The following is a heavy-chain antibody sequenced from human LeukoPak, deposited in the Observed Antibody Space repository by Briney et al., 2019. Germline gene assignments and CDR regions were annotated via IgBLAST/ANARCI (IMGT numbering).Heavy chain of an antibody. CDR1: GGTFSSYA. D-gene: IGHD4-17*01. V-gene: IGHV1-69*06. J-gene: IGHJ4*02. CDR3: ARGGDTVLYYFDY. Sequence: SVKVSCKASGGTFSSYAISWVRQAPGQGLEWMGGIIPIFGTANYAQKFQGRVTITADKSTSTAYMELSSLRAEDTAVYYCARGGDTVLYYFDYWGQGTLVTVSS. CDR2: IIPIFGTA.